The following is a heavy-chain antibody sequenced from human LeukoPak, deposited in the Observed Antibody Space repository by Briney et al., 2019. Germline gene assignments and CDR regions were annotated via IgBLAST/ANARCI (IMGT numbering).Heavy chain of an antibody. CDR1: GFTFSSYA. CDR2: ISYDGSNK. V-gene: IGHV3-30-3*01. J-gene: IGHJ4*02. D-gene: IGHD3-22*01. Sequence: GGSLRLSCAASGFTFSSYAMHWVRQAPGKGLEWVAVISYDGSNKYYADSVKGRFTISRDNSKNTLYLQMNSLRAEDTAVYCCARGQSITMIVVVPYFVYWGQGTLVTVSS. CDR3: ARGQSITMIVVVPYFVY.